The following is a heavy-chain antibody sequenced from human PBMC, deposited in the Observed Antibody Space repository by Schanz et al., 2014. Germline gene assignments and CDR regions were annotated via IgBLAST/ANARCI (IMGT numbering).Heavy chain of an antibody. Sequence: QVQLVQSGAEVRKPGASVKVSCKASGYTFTAYGINWVRQAPGQGLEWMGWISPYNGNTNYAQKLQGRVTLTTDTSTSTAYMELRNLRSDDTAVYYCARAKRFGDMDVWGQGTTXTVSS. CDR1: GYTFTAYG. D-gene: IGHD3-10*01. J-gene: IGHJ6*02. CDR3: ARAKRFGDMDV. CDR2: ISPYNGNT. V-gene: IGHV1-18*01.